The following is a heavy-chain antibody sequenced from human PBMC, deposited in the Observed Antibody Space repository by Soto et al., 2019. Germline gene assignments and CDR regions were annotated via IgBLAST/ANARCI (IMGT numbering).Heavy chain of an antibody. D-gene: IGHD2-2*01. CDR2: INAGNGNT. J-gene: IGHJ4*02. Sequence: ASVKVSCKASGYTLTSYSMHLVRQAPGQRLEWMGWINAGNGNTKYSQKFQGRVTITGDTSASTAYMELSSLRSEDTAVYYCARDSRTSDFDYWGQGTLVTVSS. CDR3: ARDSRTSDFDY. V-gene: IGHV1-3*01. CDR1: GYTLTSYS.